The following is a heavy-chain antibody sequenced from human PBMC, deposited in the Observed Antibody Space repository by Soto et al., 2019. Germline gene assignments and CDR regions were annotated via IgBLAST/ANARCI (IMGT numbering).Heavy chain of an antibody. J-gene: IGHJ4*02. CDR3: VRDGHGELPIDY. CDR1: GFTFSGYW. Sequence: EVQLVESGGGLVQPGGSLRLSCAGSGFTFSGYWMHWVRQAPGKGLVWVSRINSDGSSATYADFVKGRLTISRDNAKNTLYLQMNSLSAEDTAVYYCVRDGHGELPIDYWGQGTLVTVSS. V-gene: IGHV3-74*01. CDR2: INSDGSSA. D-gene: IGHD1-7*01.